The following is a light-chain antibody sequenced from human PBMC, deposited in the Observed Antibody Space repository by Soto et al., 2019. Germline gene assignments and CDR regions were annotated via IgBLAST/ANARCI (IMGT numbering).Light chain of an antibody. V-gene: IGKV4-1*01. CDR2: WTS. CDR1: QSGLKSSNNKNY. CDR3: QQHYTTPFN. J-gene: IGKJ2*01. Sequence: DMVMTQSPDSLAVSLGERATINCKSSQSGLKSSNNKNYLAWYQQNPGQPPKLLIYWTSTRESGVPDRFSGSGSETDFTHTISSLQAEDVAVYYCQQHYTTPFNFGQGTKLEIK.